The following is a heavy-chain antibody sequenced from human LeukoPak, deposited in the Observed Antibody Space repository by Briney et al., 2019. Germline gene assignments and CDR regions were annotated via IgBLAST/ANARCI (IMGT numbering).Heavy chain of an antibody. D-gene: IGHD6-13*01. V-gene: IGHV3-7*01. J-gene: IGHJ4*02. CDR3: TSTRVAAAGAD. CDR1: GFTFSSYW. Sequence: GGSLRLSCAASGFTFSSYWMSWVRQAPGKGLEWVANIKEDGSEKYYVDSVKGRLTISRDNAKNSLYLQMNSLRAEDTAVYYCTSTRVAAAGADWGQGTLVTVSS. CDR2: IKEDGSEK.